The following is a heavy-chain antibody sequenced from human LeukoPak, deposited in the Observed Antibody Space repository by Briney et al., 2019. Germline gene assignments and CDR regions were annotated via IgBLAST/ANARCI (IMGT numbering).Heavy chain of an antibody. J-gene: IGHJ4*02. CDR3: ARDRGAVTDVFDY. CDR1: GFTFSSYG. D-gene: IGHD6-19*01. CDR2: IWYDGSNK. V-gene: IGHV3-33*01. Sequence: GRSLRLSCAASGFTFSSYGMHWVRQAPGKGLEWVAVIWYDGSNKYYADSVKGRFTISRDNAKNSLYLQMNSLRAEDTAVYYCARDRGAVTDVFDYWGQGTLVTVSS.